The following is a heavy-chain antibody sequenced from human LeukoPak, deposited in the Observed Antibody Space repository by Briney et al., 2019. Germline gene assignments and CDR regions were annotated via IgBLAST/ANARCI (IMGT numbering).Heavy chain of an antibody. CDR3: ARDALLWSEDWFDP. J-gene: IGHJ5*02. Sequence: SETLSLTCTVSGGSISSYYWSWIRQPPGKGLEWIGYIYYSGSTNYNPSLKSRVTISVDTSKNQFSLKLSSVTAADTAVYYCARDALLWSEDWFDPWGQGTLVTVSS. V-gene: IGHV4-59*01. CDR2: IYYSGST. CDR1: GGSISSYY. D-gene: IGHD2-15*01.